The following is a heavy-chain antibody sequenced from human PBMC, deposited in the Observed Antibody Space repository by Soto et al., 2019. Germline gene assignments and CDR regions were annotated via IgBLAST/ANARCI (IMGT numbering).Heavy chain of an antibody. D-gene: IGHD3-16*02. CDR1: GKSFDNFA. CDR2: INVGDDKT. V-gene: IGHV1-3*01. Sequence: QVQLVQSGAEVKKPGASVRLSCKVSGKSFDNFAVHWVRQTPGQRPEWMGRINVGDDKTKYSAKFQSRVIVSYDTSATTAYMELRALSSEDTAGYYCARAKYDYIWGSYHPFDQWAQGAQVTVAS. CDR3: ARAKYDYIWGSYHPFDQ. J-gene: IGHJ4*02.